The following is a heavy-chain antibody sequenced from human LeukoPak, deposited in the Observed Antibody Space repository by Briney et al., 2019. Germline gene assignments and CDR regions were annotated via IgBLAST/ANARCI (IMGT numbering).Heavy chain of an antibody. D-gene: IGHD6-13*01. V-gene: IGHV4-39*01. CDR2: IYYSGST. J-gene: IGHJ4*02. CDR1: GGSISSSSYY. Sequence: SETLSLTCTVSGGSISSSSYYWGWIRQPPGKGLEWIGSIYYSGSTYYNPSLKSRVTISVDTSKNQFSLKLSSVTAADTAVYYCARQGIAAAENFDYWGQGTLVTVSS. CDR3: ARQGIAAAENFDY.